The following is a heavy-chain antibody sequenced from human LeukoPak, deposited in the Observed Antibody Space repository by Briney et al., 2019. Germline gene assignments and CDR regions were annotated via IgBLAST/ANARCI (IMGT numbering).Heavy chain of an antibody. CDR1: GYTFNSYY. CDR3: TRESGSYHGNDY. Sequence: ASVKVSCKASGYTFNSYYMHWVRQAPGQGLEWMGIINPSGGSTSYAQKFQGRVTMTGDTSISTAYMELSSLRSDDTAVYYCTRESGSYHGNDYWGQGTLVTVSS. D-gene: IGHD1-26*01. V-gene: IGHV1-46*02. CDR2: INPSGGST. J-gene: IGHJ4*02.